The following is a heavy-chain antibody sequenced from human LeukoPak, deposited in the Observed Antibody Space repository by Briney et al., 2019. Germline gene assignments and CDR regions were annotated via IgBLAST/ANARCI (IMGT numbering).Heavy chain of an antibody. CDR3: ARTEAAAMPSNAFDL. CDR2: IYHSGSS. V-gene: IGHV4-38-2*02. J-gene: IGHJ3*01. CDR1: TYSISSGYY. D-gene: IGHD2-2*01. Sequence: SETLSLTCTVSTYSISSGYYWGWIRRPPGKGLEWIGSIYHSGSSYHNPSLKSRVTISVDTSKNQFSLKLRSVTAADTAVYHCARTEAAAMPSNAFDLWGQGTMVTVSS.